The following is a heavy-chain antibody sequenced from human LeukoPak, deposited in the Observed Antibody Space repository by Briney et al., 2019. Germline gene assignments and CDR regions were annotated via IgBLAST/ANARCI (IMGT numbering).Heavy chain of an antibody. CDR3: ARPVPSRLGWFDP. Sequence: KSSETLSLTCTVSGGSISSSSHYWGWIRQPPGKGLEWIGSIYYSGSTYYNPSLKSRVSISVHTSKNQFSLKLRSVTAADTAVYYCARPVPSRLGWFDPWGQGTLVTVSS. CDR2: IYYSGST. CDR1: GGSISSSSHY. D-gene: IGHD1-1*01. V-gene: IGHV4-39*01. J-gene: IGHJ5*02.